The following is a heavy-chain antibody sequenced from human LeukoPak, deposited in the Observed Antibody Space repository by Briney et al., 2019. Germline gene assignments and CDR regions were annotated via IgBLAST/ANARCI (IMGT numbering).Heavy chain of an antibody. CDR2: ISGSGGRT. V-gene: IGHV3-23*01. CDR1: GFTFDSYS. D-gene: IGHD2-15*01. J-gene: IGHJ4*02. Sequence: GGSLRLSCAVSGFTFDSYSMSWVRQAPGKGLEWVSGISGSGGRTYYADSVKGRFTISRDNSKNTLYLQMNSLRGEDTAVYYCAKGRCSGGSCYGRGFDYWGQGTLVTVSS. CDR3: AKGRCSGGSCYGRGFDY.